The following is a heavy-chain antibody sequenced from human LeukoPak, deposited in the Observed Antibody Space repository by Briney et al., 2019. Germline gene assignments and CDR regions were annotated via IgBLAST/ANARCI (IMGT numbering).Heavy chain of an antibody. CDR2: INAGNSNT. Sequence: ASVKVSCKASGCIFTSYAIHWVRQAPGQGLEWMGWINAGNSNTKYSQKLQGRVTITRDTSASAAYMELSSLRSEDTAVYYCARGKRNSDYDYFDYWGQGTLVTVSS. D-gene: IGHD5-12*01. CDR3: ARGKRNSDYDYFDY. CDR1: GCIFTSYA. V-gene: IGHV1-3*01. J-gene: IGHJ4*02.